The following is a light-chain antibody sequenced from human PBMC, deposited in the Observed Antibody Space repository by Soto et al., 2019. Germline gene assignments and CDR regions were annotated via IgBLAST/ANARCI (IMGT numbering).Light chain of an antibody. CDR2: GAS. CDR3: HQYDNWPKT. CDR1: QSVSSK. V-gene: IGKV3-15*01. Sequence: EIVMTQSPATLSVSQGERATLSCRASQSVSSKLAWYQQKPGQAPRLLIYGASTRATGIPARFSGSGSGTEFILTISSLQSEDFAVYYCHQYDNWPKTFGQGTRLEI. J-gene: IGKJ5*01.